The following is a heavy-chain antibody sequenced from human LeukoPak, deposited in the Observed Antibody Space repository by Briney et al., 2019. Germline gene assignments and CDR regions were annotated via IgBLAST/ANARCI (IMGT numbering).Heavy chain of an antibody. Sequence: SETLSLTCTVSGGSISSSSYYWGWIRQPPGKGLECIGNIYYSGSTYYNPSLKSRVTISVDASKNQFSLKLSSVTAADTAMYYCASIGDNAFDNWGQGTMVTVSS. J-gene: IGHJ3*02. D-gene: IGHD3-3*01. CDR2: IYYSGST. CDR1: GGSISSSSYY. CDR3: ASIGDNAFDN. V-gene: IGHV4-39*07.